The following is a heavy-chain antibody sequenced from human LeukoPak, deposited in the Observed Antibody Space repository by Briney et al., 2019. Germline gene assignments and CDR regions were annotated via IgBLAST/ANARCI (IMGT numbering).Heavy chain of an antibody. V-gene: IGHV3-21*04. J-gene: IGHJ4*02. Sequence: GGSLRLSCAASGFTFSSYTMTWVRQAPGKGLEWVSSISTGSRYIYYADSVKGRFTISRDNAKNSLYLQMSSLRAEDTAVYYCARAVGYTYGYGYWGQGTLVTVSP. CDR1: GFTFSSYT. D-gene: IGHD5-18*01. CDR3: ARAVGYTYGYGY. CDR2: ISTGSRYI.